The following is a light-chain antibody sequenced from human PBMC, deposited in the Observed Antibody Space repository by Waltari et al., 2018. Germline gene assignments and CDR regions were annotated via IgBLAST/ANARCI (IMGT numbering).Light chain of an antibody. CDR1: SSNIGSNY. CDR2: RND. V-gene: IGLV1-47*01. CDR3: ASWDDNLSGAV. Sequence: QAVLTQPPSTSGTPGQRVTIYCSGSSSNIGSNYVYWYQQFPGTAPKPLIYRNDQRPSGVPDRFSGSKSGTSTSLAIRGLRSDDEADYFCASWDDNLSGAVFGGGTRLTVL. J-gene: IGLJ2*01.